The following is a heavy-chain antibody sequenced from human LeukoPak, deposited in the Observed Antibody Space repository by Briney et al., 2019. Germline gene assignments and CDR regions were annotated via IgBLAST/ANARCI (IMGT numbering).Heavy chain of an antibody. D-gene: IGHD6-6*01. CDR3: ARDQSSSSSGYYYYYMDV. CDR1: GGSISSGGYY. J-gene: IGHJ6*03. Sequence: PSQTLSLTCTVSGGSISSGGYYWSWIRQHPGKGLERIGYIYYSGSTYYNPSLKSRVTISVDTSKNQFSLKLSSVTAADTAVYYCARDQSSSSSGYYYYYMDVWGKGTTVTVSS. V-gene: IGHV4-31*03. CDR2: IYYSGST.